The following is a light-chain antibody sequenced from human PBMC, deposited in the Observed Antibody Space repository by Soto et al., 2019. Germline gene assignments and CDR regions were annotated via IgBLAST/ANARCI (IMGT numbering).Light chain of an antibody. J-gene: IGLJ1*01. V-gene: IGLV7-43*01. Sequence: QAVVTQEPSLTVSPGGTVTLTCASSTGAVTSGYYPNWFQQKPGQAPRALIYSTSNKRSWTPARFSGSLLGGKAALTLSGVQPEDEAEYYCLLYYGGALYVFGTGTKVTVL. CDR2: STS. CDR3: LLYYGGALYV. CDR1: TGAVTSGYY.